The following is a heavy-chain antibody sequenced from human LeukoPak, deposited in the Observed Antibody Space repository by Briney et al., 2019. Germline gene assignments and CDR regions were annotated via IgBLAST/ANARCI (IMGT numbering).Heavy chain of an antibody. CDR3: ASRGTYGDYFYYYYMDV. V-gene: IGHV3-30*03. Sequence: GGSLRLSCAASGFTFSNFDMHWVRQAPGKGLEWVAVISYDGSNKYFADSVKGRFTISRDNSKNTLYVQMNSLRAEDTAVYYCASRGTYGDYFYYYYMDVWGKGTTVTVSS. CDR2: ISYDGSNK. CDR1: GFTFSNFD. J-gene: IGHJ6*03. D-gene: IGHD4-17*01.